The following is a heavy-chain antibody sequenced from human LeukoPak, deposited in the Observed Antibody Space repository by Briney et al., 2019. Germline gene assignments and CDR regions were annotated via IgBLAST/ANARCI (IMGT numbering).Heavy chain of an antibody. Sequence: PGGSLRLSCAASGFTFSSYSMNWVRQAPGKGLEWVSSISSSSSYIYYADSVKGRFTISRDNAKNSLYLQMNSLRAEDTAVYYCARGGWDVLWLMWDWGQGTLVTVSS. CDR3: ARGGWDVLWLMWD. D-gene: IGHD3-10*01. V-gene: IGHV3-21*01. CDR2: ISSSSSYI. CDR1: GFTFSSYS. J-gene: IGHJ4*02.